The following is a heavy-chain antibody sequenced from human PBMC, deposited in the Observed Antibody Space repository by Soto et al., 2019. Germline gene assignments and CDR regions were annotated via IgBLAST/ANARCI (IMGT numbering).Heavy chain of an antibody. Sequence: PSETLSLTCTVSGGSISSYYWGWIRQPPGKGLEWIGYIYYSGSTNYNPSLKSRVTISVDTPTSTAYMELRSLRSDDTAVYYCARTERRRFLEWLNWLDPWGQGTLVTVSS. CDR2: IYYSGST. D-gene: IGHD3-3*01. CDR3: ARTERRRFLEWLNWLDP. CDR1: GGSISSYY. V-gene: IGHV4-59*01. J-gene: IGHJ5*02.